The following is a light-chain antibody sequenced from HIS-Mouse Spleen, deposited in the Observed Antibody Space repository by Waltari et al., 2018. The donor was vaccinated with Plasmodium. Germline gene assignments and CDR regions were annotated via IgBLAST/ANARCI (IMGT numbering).Light chain of an antibody. J-gene: IGKJ4*01. CDR3: QQYYSYPLT. Sequence: AIRMTPSPSSFSASTGDRVTITCLASQCISSYLAWYQQKPGKAPKLLIYAASTLQSGVPSRFSGSGSGTDFTLTISCLQSEDFATYYCQQYYSYPLTFGGGTKVEIK. V-gene: IGKV1-8*01. CDR2: AAS. CDR1: QCISSY.